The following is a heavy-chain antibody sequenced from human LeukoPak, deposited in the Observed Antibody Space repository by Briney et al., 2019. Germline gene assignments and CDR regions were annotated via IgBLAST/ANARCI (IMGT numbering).Heavy chain of an antibody. CDR3: AVIAGCFNY. Sequence: GGSLRLSCAAYGFTVRSNYMGWVPQAPGKGLEWVSVIYSGGNTYYADSVKGRFTISRDNSKNKLFLQMNSLRAEDTAMYYCAVIAGCFNYGLQGTLVTVSS. V-gene: IGHV3-53*01. CDR2: IYSGGNT. D-gene: IGHD3-16*02. CDR1: GFTVRSNY. J-gene: IGHJ4*02.